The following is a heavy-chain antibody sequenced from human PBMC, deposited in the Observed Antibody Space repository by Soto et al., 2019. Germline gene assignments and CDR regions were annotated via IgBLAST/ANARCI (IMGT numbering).Heavy chain of an antibody. CDR1: GGSISSSNW. V-gene: IGHV4-4*02. J-gene: IGHJ3*01. D-gene: IGHD3-10*01. CDR2: IYHSGST. Sequence: SETLSLTCAVSGGSISSSNWWSWVRQPPGKGLEWIGEIYHSGSTNYNPSLKSRVTISVDTSKNQFSLKLSSVTAADTAVYYCARVWGGAFDFWGQGTMVTVSS. CDR3: ARVWGGAFDF.